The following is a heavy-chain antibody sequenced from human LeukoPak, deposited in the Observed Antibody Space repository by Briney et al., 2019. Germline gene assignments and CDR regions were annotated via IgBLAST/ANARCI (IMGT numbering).Heavy chain of an antibody. CDR3: ARSYYGSGSYNFYYYYMDV. J-gene: IGHJ6*03. CDR1: GYTFTSYG. V-gene: IGHV1-69*13. Sequence: SVKVSCKASGYTFTSYGISWVRQAPGQGLEWMGGIIPIFGTANYAQKFQGRVTITADESTSTAYMELSSLRSEDTAVYYCARSYYGSGSYNFYYYYMDVWGKGTTVTISS. CDR2: IIPIFGTA. D-gene: IGHD3-10*01.